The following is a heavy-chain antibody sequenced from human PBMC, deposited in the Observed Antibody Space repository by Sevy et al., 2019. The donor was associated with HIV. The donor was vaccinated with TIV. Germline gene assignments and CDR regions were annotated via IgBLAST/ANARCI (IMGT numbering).Heavy chain of an antibody. Sequence: GGSLRLSCAASGFTLSDYAMSWIRQTPGKGLEWIAFVSRTRNFIYYADSVRGRFTISRDNAKDSLYLQMNSLRADDTAVYNCARDEGMEVIGSIYKYHFYGFDVWGLGTTVTVSS. V-gene: IGHV3-11*01. D-gene: IGHD3-10*01. CDR2: VSRTRNFI. CDR3: ARDEGMEVIGSIYKYHFYGFDV. CDR1: GFTLSDYA. J-gene: IGHJ6*02.